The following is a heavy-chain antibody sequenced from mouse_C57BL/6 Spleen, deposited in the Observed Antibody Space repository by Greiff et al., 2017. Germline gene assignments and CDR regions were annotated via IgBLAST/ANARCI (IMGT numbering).Heavy chain of an antibody. J-gene: IGHJ4*01. CDR1: GYTFTSYW. V-gene: IGHV1-55*01. Sequence: QVQLQQPGAELVKPGASVKMSCKASGYTFTSYWITWVKQRPGQGLEWIGDIYPGSGSTNYNEKFKSKATLTVDTSSSTAYMQLSSLTSEDSAVDYCARVEYDEGYAMDYWGQGTSVTVSS. D-gene: IGHD2-4*01. CDR2: IYPGSGST. CDR3: ARVEYDEGYAMDY.